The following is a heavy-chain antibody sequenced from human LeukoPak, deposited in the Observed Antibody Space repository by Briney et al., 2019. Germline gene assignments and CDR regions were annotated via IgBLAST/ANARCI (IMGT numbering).Heavy chain of an antibody. D-gene: IGHD4-23*01. CDR2: ISGRDSNT. Sequence: PGGSLRLSCAASGFTFSRYGMSWVRQAPGKGLEWVSAISGRDSNTYYADSVEGRFTISRDNSKNTLYLHLNSLRAEDTAVYYCAKRSDYGGNGNYFDSWGQGTLVTVSS. V-gene: IGHV3-23*01. J-gene: IGHJ4*02. CDR1: GFTFSRYG. CDR3: AKRSDYGGNGNYFDS.